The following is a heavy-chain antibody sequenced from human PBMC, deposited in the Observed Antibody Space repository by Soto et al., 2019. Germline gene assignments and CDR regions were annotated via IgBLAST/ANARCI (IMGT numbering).Heavy chain of an antibody. Sequence: QVQLVQSGAEVKNPGSSVRVSCRTSGGAFNSYVISWVRQAPGQRPEWMGGVIPIFSTTNYAQKFKDRVTITADTSTSTAYMELSSLTSQDTAIYCCAAKRGTDTGVEAGWFDPWGQGTLVTVSS. J-gene: IGHJ5*02. CDR3: AAKRGTDTGVEAGWFDP. CDR2: VIPIFSTT. CDR1: GGAFNSYV. D-gene: IGHD2-15*01. V-gene: IGHV1-69*06.